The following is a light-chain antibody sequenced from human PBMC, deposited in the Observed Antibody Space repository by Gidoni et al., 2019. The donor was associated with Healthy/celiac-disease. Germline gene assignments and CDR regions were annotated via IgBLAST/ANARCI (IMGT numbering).Light chain of an antibody. Sequence: DIQMTQSPSSLSSSVGDRVTITCRASQGISNYLACDQQKPGKVPKLLIYAASTLQSGVPSRFSGSGSVTDFTLTISSLQPEDVATYCCQKYNSAPWTFGQGTKVEIK. CDR1: QGISNY. V-gene: IGKV1-27*01. J-gene: IGKJ1*01. CDR2: AAS. CDR3: QKYNSAPWT.